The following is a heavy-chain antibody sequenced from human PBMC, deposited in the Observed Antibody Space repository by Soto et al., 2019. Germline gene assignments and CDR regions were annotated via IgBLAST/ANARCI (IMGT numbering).Heavy chain of an antibody. J-gene: IGHJ6*02. CDR3: ARVTVYSSSRHKTDYSFYYGMDV. CDR2: IIPILGIA. Sequence: SVKVSCKASGGTFSSYTISWVRQAPGQGLEWMGRIIPILGIANYAQKFQGRVTITADKSTSTAYMELSSLRSEDTAVYYCARVTVYSSSRHKTDYSFYYGMDVWGQGTTVTVSS. V-gene: IGHV1-69*02. CDR1: GGTFSSYT. D-gene: IGHD6-13*01.